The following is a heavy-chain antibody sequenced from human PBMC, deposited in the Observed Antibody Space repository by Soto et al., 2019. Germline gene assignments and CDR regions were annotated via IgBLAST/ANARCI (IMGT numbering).Heavy chain of an antibody. J-gene: IGHJ4*02. CDR3: AKDSSGSYYRNPYFDY. V-gene: IGHV3-9*01. D-gene: IGHD3-10*01. CDR2: ISWNSGSI. Sequence: EVQLVESGGGLVQPGRSLRLSCAASGFTFDDYAMHWVRQAPGKGLEWVSGISWNSGSIGYADSVKGRFTISRDNAKNSLYLQMNSLRAEDTALYYCAKDSSGSYYRNPYFDYWGQGTLVTVSS. CDR1: GFTFDDYA.